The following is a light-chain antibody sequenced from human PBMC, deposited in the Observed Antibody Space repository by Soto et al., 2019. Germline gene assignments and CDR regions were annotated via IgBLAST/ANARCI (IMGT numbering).Light chain of an antibody. CDR3: QQYGSSPRT. Sequence: EIVMTQSPGTLSLSTGERATLACRASRGVITNLAWYQQKPGQAPRLLIFGASSRATGIPDRFSGSGSGTDFTLTISRLEPEDFAVYYCQQYGSSPRTFGQGTKVDIK. CDR1: RGVITN. V-gene: IGKV3-20*01. J-gene: IGKJ1*01. CDR2: GAS.